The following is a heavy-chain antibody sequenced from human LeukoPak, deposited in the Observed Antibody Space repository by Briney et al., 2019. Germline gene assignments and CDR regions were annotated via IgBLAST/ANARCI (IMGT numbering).Heavy chain of an antibody. CDR2: IYHSGST. V-gene: IGHV4-30-2*01. Sequence: SETLSLTCAVSGGSISSGGYSWSWSRQPPGKGLEWIGYIYHSGSTYYNPSLKSRVTISVDRSKNQFSLKLSSVTAADTAVYYCARGGGYCSGGSCLYDAFDIWGQGTMVTVSS. D-gene: IGHD2-15*01. CDR3: ARGGGYCSGGSCLYDAFDI. J-gene: IGHJ3*02. CDR1: GGSISSGGYS.